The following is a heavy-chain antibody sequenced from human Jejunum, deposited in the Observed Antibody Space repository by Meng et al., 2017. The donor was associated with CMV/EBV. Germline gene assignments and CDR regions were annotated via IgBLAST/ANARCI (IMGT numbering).Heavy chain of an antibody. Sequence: IPSGAYYWSWMRQPPGKGLEWIGFTKYSGRTYYNPSLKSRLIISLDTSENQFSLSLTSVTAADTAVYYCARTEDCSSTSCYTGFDPWGQGSLVTVSS. V-gene: IGHV4-30-4*08. D-gene: IGHD2-2*01. CDR3: ARTEDCSSTSCYTGFDP. J-gene: IGHJ5*02. CDR1: IPSGAYY. CDR2: TKYSGRT.